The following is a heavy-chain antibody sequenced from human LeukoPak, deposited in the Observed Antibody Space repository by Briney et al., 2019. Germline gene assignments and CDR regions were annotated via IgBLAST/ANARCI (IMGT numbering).Heavy chain of an antibody. J-gene: IGHJ4*02. Sequence: SETLSLTCTVSGGSITSYYWSWIRQPPGKGLERIGYIYYSGSTKYNPSLKSRVTISVHTSKNQFSLKLSSVTAADTAVYYCARHLSVTPYFDYWGQGSLVTVSS. CDR3: ARHLSVTPYFDY. D-gene: IGHD4-17*01. CDR1: GGSITSYY. V-gene: IGHV4-59*01. CDR2: IYYSGST.